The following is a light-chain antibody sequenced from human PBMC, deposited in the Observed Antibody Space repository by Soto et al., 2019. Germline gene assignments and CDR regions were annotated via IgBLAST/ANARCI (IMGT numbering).Light chain of an antibody. J-gene: IGKJ3*01. CDR2: AAS. CDR1: QNIGTF. CDR3: QQSYTSLFA. V-gene: IGKV1-39*01. Sequence: DIQMTQSPSALSASVGDRVTISCRTTQNIGTFLSWYQQRPGRAPNLLIYAASRVQSGVPSRFRGSGSGTNFTLTINGLQPEDFATYFCQQSYTSLFAFGPGTTVDVQ.